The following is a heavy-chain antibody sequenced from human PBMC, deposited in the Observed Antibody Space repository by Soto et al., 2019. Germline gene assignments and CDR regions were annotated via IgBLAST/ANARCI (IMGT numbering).Heavy chain of an antibody. V-gene: IGHV3-23*01. Sequence: VGSLRLSGAASGFTFSSYAMSWVRQAPGKGLEWVSAISGSGGSTYYADSVKGRFTISRDNSKNTLYLQMNSLRAEDTAVYYCASLVATILPYFDYWGQGTLVTVSS. CDR3: ASLVATILPYFDY. CDR1: GFTFSSYA. CDR2: ISGSGGST. J-gene: IGHJ4*02. D-gene: IGHD5-12*01.